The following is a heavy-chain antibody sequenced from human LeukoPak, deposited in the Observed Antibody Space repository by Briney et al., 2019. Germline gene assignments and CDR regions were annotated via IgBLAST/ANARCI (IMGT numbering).Heavy chain of an antibody. CDR2: ISSSSSAL. D-gene: IGHD6-13*01. J-gene: IGHJ4*02. CDR3: ARGISPAGPLHYFDY. Sequence: GGPLRLSCTASGFTFSSYSMDWVRQAPGKGLEWVSYISSSSSALYYADSVKGRFTISRDNAKNSLYLQMNRLSDEDTAVYYCARGISPAGPLHYFDYWGQGTLVTVSS. CDR1: GFTFSSYS. V-gene: IGHV3-48*02.